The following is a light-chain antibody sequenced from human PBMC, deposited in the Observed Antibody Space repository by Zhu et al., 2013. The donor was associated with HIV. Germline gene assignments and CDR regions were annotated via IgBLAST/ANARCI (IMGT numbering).Light chain of an antibody. CDR3: GADHGSGSNFSWV. Sequence: QLVLTQAPSASASLGASVTLTCTLSSGYSNYQVDWYQQRPGKGPRFVMRVGTGGIVGSKGDGIPDRFSVLGSGLNRYLTIKNIQEEDESDYHCGADHGSGSNFSWVFGGGTKLTVL. V-gene: IGLV9-49*01. J-gene: IGLJ3*02. CDR2: VGTGGIVG. CDR1: SGYSNYQ.